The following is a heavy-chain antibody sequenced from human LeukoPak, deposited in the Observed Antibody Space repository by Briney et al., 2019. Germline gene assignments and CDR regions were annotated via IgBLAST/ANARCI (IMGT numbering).Heavy chain of an antibody. D-gene: IGHD6-6*01. CDR2: INPNSGGP. V-gene: IGHV1-2*02. CDR1: GYTFTGYY. Sequence: ASVKVSCKASGYTFTGYYMHWVRQAPGQGLEWLGWINPNSGGPNYAQKFQGRVTMTRDTSISTAYMELSRLRSDDTAVYYCATGSSLYYFDYWGQGTLVTVSP. CDR3: ATGSSLYYFDY. J-gene: IGHJ4*02.